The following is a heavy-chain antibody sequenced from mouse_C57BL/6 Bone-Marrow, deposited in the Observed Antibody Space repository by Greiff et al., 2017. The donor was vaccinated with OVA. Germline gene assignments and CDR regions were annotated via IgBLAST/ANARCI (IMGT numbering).Heavy chain of an antibody. Sequence: VQLKQSGAELVRPGSSVKMSCKTSGYTFTSYGINWVKQRPGQGLEWIGYIYIGNGYTEYNEKFKGKATLTSDTSSSTAYMQLSSLTSEDSAIYFCARRIPYYDGSSYDWYFDVWGTGTTVTVSS. CDR3: ARRIPYYDGSSYDWYFDV. CDR2: IYIGNGYT. V-gene: IGHV1-58*01. CDR1: GYTFTSYG. D-gene: IGHD1-1*01. J-gene: IGHJ1*03.